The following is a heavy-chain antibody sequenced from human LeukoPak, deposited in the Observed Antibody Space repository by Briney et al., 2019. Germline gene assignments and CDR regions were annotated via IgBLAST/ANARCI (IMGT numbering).Heavy chain of an antibody. V-gene: IGHV3-48*02. J-gene: IGHJ4*02. CDR1: GLTFSSYS. CDR2: ISSSSSTI. CDR3: AREQYYDFWSGYDTGYFDY. D-gene: IGHD3-3*01. Sequence: GGSLRLSCAASGLTFSSYSMNWVRQAPGKGLEWVSYISSSSSTIYYADSVKGRFAISRDNAKNSLYLQMNSLRDEDTAVYYCAREQYYDFWSGYDTGYFDYWGQGTLVTVSS.